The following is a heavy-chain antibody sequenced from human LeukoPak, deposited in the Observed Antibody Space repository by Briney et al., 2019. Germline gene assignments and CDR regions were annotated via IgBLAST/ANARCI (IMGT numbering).Heavy chain of an antibody. CDR2: ISAYNGNT. V-gene: IGHV1-18*01. D-gene: IGHD2-15*01. Sequence: ASVKVSCKASGYTFTSYGISWVRQAPGQGLEWMGWISAYNGNTNYTQKLQGRVTMTTDTSTSTAYMELRSLRSDDTAVYYCARKLGYCSGGSCYLCDYWGQGTLVTVSS. J-gene: IGHJ4*02. CDR1: GYTFTSYG. CDR3: ARKLGYCSGGSCYLCDY.